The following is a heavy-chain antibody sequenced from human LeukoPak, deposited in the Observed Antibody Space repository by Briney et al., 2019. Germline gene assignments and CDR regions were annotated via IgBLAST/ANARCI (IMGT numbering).Heavy chain of an antibody. CDR2: IRYDGSDK. CDR1: GFTFSSYG. Sequence: GGSLRLSCAASGFTFSSYGMHWVRQAPGKGLEWVAFIRYDGSDKYYSDSLKGRFTISRDNSRTTLYLQMNSLRPEDTAVYYCATPPHDHGDYYFDYWGQGTLVTVSS. CDR3: ATPPHDHGDYYFDY. D-gene: IGHD4-17*01. V-gene: IGHV3-30*02. J-gene: IGHJ4*02.